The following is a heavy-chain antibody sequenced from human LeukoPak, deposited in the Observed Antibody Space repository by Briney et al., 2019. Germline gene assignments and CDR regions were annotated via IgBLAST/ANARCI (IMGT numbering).Heavy chain of an antibody. CDR2: IYYSGST. V-gene: IGHV4-59*01. CDR1: GGAISSYY. Sequence: SETLSLTCTVSGGAISSYYWSWIRQPPGQGLEWIGYIYYSGSTNYNPSLKSRVTISVDTSKNQFSLKLSSVTAADTAVYYCARYTYSCSSTSCPYYYYYYMDVWGKGTTVTVSS. J-gene: IGHJ6*03. CDR3: ARYTYSCSSTSCPYYYYYYMDV. D-gene: IGHD2-2*01.